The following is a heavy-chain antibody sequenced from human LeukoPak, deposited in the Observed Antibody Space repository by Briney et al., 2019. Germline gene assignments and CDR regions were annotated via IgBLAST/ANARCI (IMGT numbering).Heavy chain of an antibody. J-gene: IGHJ6*04. CDR3: SRADYYGSGSPISLDV. Sequence: QPGRSLRLSCAASGFTFSDYYMSWVRQAPGKGLEWVGFIRSKAYGGTTENAASVKGRFTISRDDSKSIAYLQMNSLKTEDTAVYYCSRADYYGSGSPISLDVWGKGTTVTVSS. CDR1: GFTFSDYY. D-gene: IGHD3-10*01. CDR2: IRSKAYGGTT. V-gene: IGHV3-49*04.